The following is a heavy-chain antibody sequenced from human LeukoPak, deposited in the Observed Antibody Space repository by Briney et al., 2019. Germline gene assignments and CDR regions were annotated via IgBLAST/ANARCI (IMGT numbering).Heavy chain of an antibody. CDR2: INHSGST. Sequence: PSETLSLTCAVYGGSFSGYYWSWIRQPPGKGLEWIGEINHSGSTNYNPSLKSRVTISVDTSKNQFSLKLSSVTAADTAVYYCPRMPVAIAAAGKDYWGQGTLVTVSS. CDR3: PRMPVAIAAAGKDY. J-gene: IGHJ4*02. CDR1: GGSFSGYY. D-gene: IGHD6-13*01. V-gene: IGHV4-34*01.